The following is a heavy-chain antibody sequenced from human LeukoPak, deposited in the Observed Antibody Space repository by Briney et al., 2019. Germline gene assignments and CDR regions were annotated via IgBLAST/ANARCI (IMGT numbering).Heavy chain of an antibody. J-gene: IGHJ5*02. CDR1: GGTFSSYA. CDR2: IIPIFGTA. CDR3: ARDSLTYCSSTSCYWGFDP. V-gene: IGHV1-69*05. Sequence: GASVKVSCKASGGTFSSYAISWVRQAPGQGLEWMGGIIPIFGTANYAQKFQGRVTITTDESTSTAYMELSSLRSEDTAVYYCARDSLTYCSSTSCYWGFDPWGQGTLVTVSS. D-gene: IGHD2-2*01.